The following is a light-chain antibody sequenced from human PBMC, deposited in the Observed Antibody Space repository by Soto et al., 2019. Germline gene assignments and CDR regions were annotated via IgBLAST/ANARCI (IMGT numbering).Light chain of an antibody. CDR2: EAS. CDR3: QQYNSYSI. CDR1: QDIGDS. V-gene: IGKV1-5*01. Sequence: DIPMTQSPSTLSASIGERVTFTCRASQDIGDSLAWYQQKARKAPKLLIYEASTLEAGVPSRFSGSGSGTDFTLTIGSLQSDDFATYYCQQYNSYSIFGPGTTVEVK. J-gene: IGKJ3*01.